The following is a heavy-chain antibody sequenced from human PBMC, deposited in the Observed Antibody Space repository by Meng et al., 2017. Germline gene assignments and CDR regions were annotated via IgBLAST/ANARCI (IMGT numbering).Heavy chain of an antibody. J-gene: IGHJ6*02. CDR3: ARPGGYSYGYSYCYGMDV. V-gene: IGHV1-8*01. Sequence: ASVKVSCKASGYTFTSYDINWVRQATGQGLEWMGWMNPNSGNTGYAQKFQGRVTMTRNTSISTAYMELSSLRSEDTAVYYCARPGGYSYGYSYCYGMDVWGQGTTVTVSS. CDR1: GYTFTSYD. CDR2: MNPNSGNT. D-gene: IGHD5-18*01.